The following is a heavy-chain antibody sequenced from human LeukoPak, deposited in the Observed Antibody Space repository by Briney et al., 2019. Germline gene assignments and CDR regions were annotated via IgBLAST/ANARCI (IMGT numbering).Heavy chain of an antibody. D-gene: IGHD6-19*01. CDR1: GFTFSSYA. V-gene: IGHV3-64*01. CDR2: ISSNGGST. Sequence: PGXSLXLSCAASGFTFSSYAMHWVRQAPGKGLEYVSAISSNGGSTYYANSVKGRFTISRDNSKNTLYLQMGILRAEDMAVYYCATLAVAGYTNYYFDYWGQGTLVTVSS. CDR3: ATLAVAGYTNYYFDY. J-gene: IGHJ4*02.